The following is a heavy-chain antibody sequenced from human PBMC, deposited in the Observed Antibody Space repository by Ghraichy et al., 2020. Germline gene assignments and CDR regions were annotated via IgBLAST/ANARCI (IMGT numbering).Heavy chain of an antibody. CDR2: ISGSGGNT. D-gene: IGHD2-15*01. Sequence: GESLNISCAASGFTFSSYAMSWVRQAPGKGLEWVSAISGSGGNTYYADSVKGRFTFSIDNSKNTLYLQMNSLRAEDTAVYYCAKDVGRGGGSCFHHWRQGTLVNVS. CDR3: AKDVGRGGGSCFHH. V-gene: IGHV3-23*01. CDR1: GFTFSSYA. J-gene: IGHJ1*01.